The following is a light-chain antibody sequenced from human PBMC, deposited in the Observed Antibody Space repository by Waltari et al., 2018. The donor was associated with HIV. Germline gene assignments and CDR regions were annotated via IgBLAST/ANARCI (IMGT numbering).Light chain of an antibody. CDR2: EVS. V-gene: IGLV2-23*02. Sequence: QSALTQPASVSGSPGQSITISCTGTSSDVGGYNLVSWYQQHPGKAPKLMIYEVSKRPSGVSKLFSGSKSGNTASLTISGLQAEDEADYYCCAYAGSTTYVIFGGGTKLTVL. CDR3: CAYAGSTTYVI. CDR1: SSDVGGYNL. J-gene: IGLJ2*01.